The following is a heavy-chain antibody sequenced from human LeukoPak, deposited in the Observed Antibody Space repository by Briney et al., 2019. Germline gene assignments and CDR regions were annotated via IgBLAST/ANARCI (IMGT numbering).Heavy chain of an antibody. CDR1: GGSISSDY. CDR3: ARPGRYTYWYFDL. CDR2: VYYSGSA. Sequence: SETLSLTCTVSGGSISSDYWSWIRQPPGKGLEGVGNVYYSGSANYNPTLRRRVTISVDTSKNQFSLKLSSVTTADTAVYYCARPGRYTYWYFDLWGRGTLVTVSS. D-gene: IGHD1-26*01. J-gene: IGHJ2*01. V-gene: IGHV4-59*01.